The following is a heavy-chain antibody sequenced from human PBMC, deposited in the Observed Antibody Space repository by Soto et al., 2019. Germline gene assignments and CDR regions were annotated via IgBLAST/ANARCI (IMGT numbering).Heavy chain of an antibody. CDR3: ARGLFGYDDGIYHSPDNWFDP. D-gene: IGHD3-22*01. Sequence: SETLSLTCSVSGGSMYIGSHSWNWIRQSAGKGLEWIGFVYYSGTTYYNPALNSRVTISVDRAKSQFSLQLRSVTAADTAVYFCARGLFGYDDGIYHSPDNWFDPWSQGILVTVSS. J-gene: IGHJ5*02. CDR2: VYYSGTT. V-gene: IGHV4-30-2*06. CDR1: GGSMYIGSHS.